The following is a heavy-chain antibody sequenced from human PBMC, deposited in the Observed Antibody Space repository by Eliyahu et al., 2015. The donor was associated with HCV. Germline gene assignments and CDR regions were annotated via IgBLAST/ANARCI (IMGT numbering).Heavy chain of an antibody. CDR2: ISYDGSNK. CDR1: GFTFSSYG. D-gene: IGHD6-13*01. J-gene: IGHJ4*02. CDR3: ATDSILAAAGLDY. V-gene: IGHV3-30*03. Sequence: QVQLVESGGGVVQPGRSLRLSXAAXGFTFSSYGMHWVRQAPGKGLGWVAVISYDGSNKYYADSVKGRFTISRDNSKNTLYLQMNSLRAEDTAVYYCATDSILAAAGLDYWGQGTLVTVSS.